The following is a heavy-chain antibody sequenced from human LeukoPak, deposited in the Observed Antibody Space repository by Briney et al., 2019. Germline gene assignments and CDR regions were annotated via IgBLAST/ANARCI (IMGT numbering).Heavy chain of an antibody. J-gene: IGHJ6*03. CDR2: FSGSNT. CDR1: ALTFSNYA. V-gene: IGHV3-23*01. D-gene: IGHD6-13*01. CDR3: AKGGSSSWGEDFMDV. Sequence: GASLRLSRAPSALTFSNYAVSWVRQAPGGGLEWVSTFSGSNTYYADSVKGRFTISRDNSKNTLHMQMNSLRVEDTAVYYCAKGGSSSWGEDFMDVWGKGTTVTVSS.